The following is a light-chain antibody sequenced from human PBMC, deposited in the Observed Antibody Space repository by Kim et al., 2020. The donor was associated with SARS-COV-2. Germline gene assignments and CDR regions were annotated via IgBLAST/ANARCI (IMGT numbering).Light chain of an antibody. J-gene: IGKJ4*01. V-gene: IGKV3-15*01. CDR3: QQYHNWPPLT. Sequence: SPRERLPLACRASQSVSNKLAWYQQRPGQAPSLLIYGASTRVTGTPARFSGSGSGTEFTLTISSLQSEDFAVYYCQQYHNWPPLTFGGGTKVDIK. CDR2: GAS. CDR1: QSVSNK.